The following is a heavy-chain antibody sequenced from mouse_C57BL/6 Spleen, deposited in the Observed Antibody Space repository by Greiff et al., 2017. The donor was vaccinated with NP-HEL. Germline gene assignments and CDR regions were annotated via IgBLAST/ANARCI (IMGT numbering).Heavy chain of an antibody. J-gene: IGHJ4*01. V-gene: IGHV5-6*01. D-gene: IGHD2-5*01. CDR2: ISRGGSYT. Sequence: EVQLQESGGDLVKPGGSLKLSCAASGFTFSSYGMSWVRQTPDKRLEWVATISRGGSYTYYPDSVKGRVTISRDNAKNTLYLQMSSLKSEDTSMYYCARLIVGAMDYWGQGTSVTVSS. CDR3: ARLIVGAMDY. CDR1: GFTFSSYG.